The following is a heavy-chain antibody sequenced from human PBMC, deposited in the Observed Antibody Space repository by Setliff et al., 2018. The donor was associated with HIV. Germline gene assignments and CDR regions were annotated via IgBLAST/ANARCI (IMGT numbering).Heavy chain of an antibody. J-gene: IGHJ4*02. CDR3: ARQPLYNDYDWRSYYFDY. CDR2: INLSGST. Sequence: PSETLSLTCSVSGTSISSNSYYWSWIRQPPGKGLEWIGEINLSGSTNYNPSLKSRVTISVDTSKNQFSLKLRSVTAADTAVYYCARQPLYNDYDWRSYYFDYWGQGSLVTVSS. V-gene: IGHV4-39*01. D-gene: IGHD5-12*01. CDR1: GTSISSNSYY.